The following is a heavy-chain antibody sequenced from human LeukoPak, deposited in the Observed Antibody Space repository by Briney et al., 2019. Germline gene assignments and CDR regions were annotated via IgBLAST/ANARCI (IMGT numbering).Heavy chain of an antibody. CDR3: ARDALIAAAGSKYFQH. V-gene: IGHV3-23*01. CDR2: ISGSGGST. J-gene: IGHJ1*01. CDR1: GFTFSSYA. Sequence: PGGSLRLSCAASGFTFSSYAMSWVRQAPGKGLEWVSAISGSGGSTYYADSVKGRFTISRDNSKNTLYLQMNSLRAEDTAVYYCARDALIAAAGSKYFQHWGQGTLVTVSS. D-gene: IGHD6-13*01.